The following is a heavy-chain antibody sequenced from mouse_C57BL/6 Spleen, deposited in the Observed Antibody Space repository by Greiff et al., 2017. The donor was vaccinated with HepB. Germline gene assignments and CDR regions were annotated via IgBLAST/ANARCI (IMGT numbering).Heavy chain of an antibody. CDR1: GYTFTSYG. Sequence: QVQLQQSGAELARPGASVKLSCKASGYTFTSYGISWVKQRTGQGLEWIGEIYPRSGNTYYNEKFKGKATLTADKSSSTAYMERRSLTSEDSAVSVCARITTVVATRLWDFEVWGTGTTVTVSS. J-gene: IGHJ1*03. V-gene: IGHV1-81*01. CDR2: IYPRSGNT. CDR3: ARITTVVATRLWDFEV. D-gene: IGHD1-1*01.